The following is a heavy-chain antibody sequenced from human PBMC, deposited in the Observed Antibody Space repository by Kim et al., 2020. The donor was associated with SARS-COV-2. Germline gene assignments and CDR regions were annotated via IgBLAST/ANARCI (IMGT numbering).Heavy chain of an antibody. CDR3: ASVRQQCIPYYDILTGYYCPIHDAFDI. D-gene: IGHD3-9*01. V-gene: IGHV4-39*01. J-gene: IGHJ3*02. CDR2: IYYSGST. Sequence: SETLSLTCTVSGGSISSSSYYWGWIRQPPGKGLEWIGSIYYSGSTYYNPSLKSRVTISVDTSKNQFSLKLSSVTAADTAVYYCASVRQQCIPYYDILTGYYCPIHDAFDIWGQGTMVTVSS. CDR1: GGSISSSSYY.